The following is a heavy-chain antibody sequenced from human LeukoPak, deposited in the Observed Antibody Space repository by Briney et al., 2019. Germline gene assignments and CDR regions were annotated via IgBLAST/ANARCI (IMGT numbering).Heavy chain of an antibody. CDR1: GGSISSDTYF. D-gene: IGHD6-19*01. J-gene: IGHJ5*02. CDR3: AKGAGPPWFDP. V-gene: IGHV4-61*02. CDR2: ISPTGRT. Sequence: PSETLSLTCTDPGGSISSDTYFWSWIRQPAGKGLEWIGRISPTGRTDYNPSLTSRVTISVDTSKNQISMKLSSVTATDTAVYYCAKGAGPPWFDPWGQGTLVTVSS.